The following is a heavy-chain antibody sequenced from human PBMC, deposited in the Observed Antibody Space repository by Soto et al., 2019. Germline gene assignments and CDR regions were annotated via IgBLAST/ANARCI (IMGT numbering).Heavy chain of an antibody. V-gene: IGHV4-39*01. Sequence: SETLSLTCTVSGGSISSSSYYWGWIRQPPGKGLEWIGSIYYSGSTYYNPSLKSRVTISVDTSKNQFSLKLCSVIAADTAVYFCARLIGSPEGNDAFDIWGQGTMVTVSS. CDR3: ARLIGSPEGNDAFDI. CDR1: GGSISSSSYY. CDR2: IYYSGST. D-gene: IGHD2-15*01. J-gene: IGHJ3*02.